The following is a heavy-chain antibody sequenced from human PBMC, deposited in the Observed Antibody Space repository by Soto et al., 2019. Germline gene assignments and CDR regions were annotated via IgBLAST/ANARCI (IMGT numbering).Heavy chain of an antibody. J-gene: IGHJ6*02. CDR3: AGGMAGTTPWANYYGMGV. D-gene: IGHD6-19*01. Sequence: SETLSVMSTLSGGSVSRYYWSWIRQPAGKGLEWILRIYTSGSTNYNPSLKSRVTMSVDTSKNQFSLKLSSLTAADTTVYYFAGGMAGTTPWANYYGMGVWRQLTTFTVCS. CDR1: GGSVSRYY. CDR2: IYTSGST. V-gene: IGHV4-4*07.